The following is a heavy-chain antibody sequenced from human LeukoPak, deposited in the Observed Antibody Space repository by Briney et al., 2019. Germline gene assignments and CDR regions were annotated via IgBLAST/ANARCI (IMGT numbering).Heavy chain of an antibody. CDR1: GFTFSSYA. Sequence: GGSLTLSCAASGFTFSSYAMSWVRQTPGKGLEWVSAISGSGGSTYYADSVKGRFTISRDNSKNTLYLQMNSLRAEGTAVYYCAKVTVVRTTVTTQFDYWGQGTLVTVSS. V-gene: IGHV3-23*01. J-gene: IGHJ4*02. D-gene: IGHD4-17*01. CDR3: AKVTVVRTTVTTQFDY. CDR2: ISGSGGST.